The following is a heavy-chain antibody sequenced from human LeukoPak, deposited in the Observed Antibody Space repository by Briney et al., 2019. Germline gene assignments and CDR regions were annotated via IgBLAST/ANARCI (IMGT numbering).Heavy chain of an antibody. CDR3: AKLGTNGGNSGPSLEFGYFDY. CDR2: ISGSGGST. CDR1: GGSISSSSYY. Sequence: ETLSLTCTVSGGSISSSSYYWGWIRQPPGKGLEWVSAISGSGGSTYYADSVKGRFTISRDNSKNTLYLQMNSLGAEDTAVYYCAKLGTNGGNSGPSLEFGYFDYWGQGTLVTVSS. D-gene: IGHD4-23*01. J-gene: IGHJ4*02. V-gene: IGHV3-23*01.